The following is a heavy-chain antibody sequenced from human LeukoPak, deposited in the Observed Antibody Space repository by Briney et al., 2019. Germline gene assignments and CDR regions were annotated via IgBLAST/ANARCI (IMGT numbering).Heavy chain of an antibody. CDR1: GYSFSNYW. V-gene: IGHV5-51*01. CDR3: ARHNNWGFDY. J-gene: IGHJ4*02. D-gene: IGHD7-27*01. Sequence: GESLKISCMGSGYSFSNYWIGWVRQTSGKGLEWMAIIHPNDASTIYSPSFQGQVTISADRSISTAYLQWNTLKASDTAIYYCARHNNWGFDYWDRGTLLTVSS. CDR2: IHPNDAST.